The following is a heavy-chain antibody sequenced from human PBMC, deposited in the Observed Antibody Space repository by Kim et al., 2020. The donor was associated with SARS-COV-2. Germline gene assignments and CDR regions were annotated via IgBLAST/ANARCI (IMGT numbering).Heavy chain of an antibody. Sequence: ASVKVSCKASGYTFTSYYMHWVRQAPGQGLEWMGIINPSGGSTSYAQKFQGRVTMTRDTSTSTVYMELSSLRSEDTAVYYCARDTPIRDYGAPDAFDIWGQGTMVTVSS. J-gene: IGHJ3*02. D-gene: IGHD4-17*01. CDR3: ARDTPIRDYGAPDAFDI. V-gene: IGHV1-46*01. CDR2: INPSGGST. CDR1: GYTFTSYY.